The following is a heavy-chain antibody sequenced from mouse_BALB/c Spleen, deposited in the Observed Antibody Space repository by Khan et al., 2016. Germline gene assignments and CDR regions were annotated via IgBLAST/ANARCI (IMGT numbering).Heavy chain of an antibody. V-gene: IGHV4-1*02. CDR1: GFDFSRYW. CDR2: INPDRSTI. Sequence: EVTFLESGGGLVQPGGSLKLSCAASGFDFSRYWMSWVRQAPGKGLEWIGEINPDRSTITYTPSLKDKFIISRDNAKNTQYLQMSKVRSEDTGLYYGASRYYDYFACWCQGTLVPVSA. J-gene: IGHJ3*01. CDR3: ASRYYDYFAC. D-gene: IGHD2-4*01.